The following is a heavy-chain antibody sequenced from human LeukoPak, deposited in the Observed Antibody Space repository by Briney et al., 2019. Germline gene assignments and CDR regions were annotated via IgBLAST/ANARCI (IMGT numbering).Heavy chain of an antibody. CDR3: ARGGYCSSTSCYARLFDY. CDR1: GFTISSYA. Sequence: PGGSLRLSCAASGFTISSYAMHWVRQAPGKGLEYVSAISSNGGSTYYANSVKGRFTISRDNYNNTLYLQMGSLRAEDMAVYYCARGGYCSSTSCYARLFDYWGQGTLVTVSS. J-gene: IGHJ4*02. CDR2: ISSNGGST. D-gene: IGHD2-2*01. V-gene: IGHV3-64*01.